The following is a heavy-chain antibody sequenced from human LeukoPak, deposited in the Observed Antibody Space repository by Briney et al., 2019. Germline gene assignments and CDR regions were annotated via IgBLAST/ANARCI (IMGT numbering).Heavy chain of an antibody. V-gene: IGHV4-4*02. Sequence: SETLSLTCAVPGGSISSSNWWSWVRPPPGKGLEWIGEIYHSGSTNYNPSLKSRVTISVDKSKNQFSLKLSSVTAADTAVYYCARASDGRVVRGDDWYFDLWGRGTLVTVSS. CDR1: GGSISSSNW. CDR2: IYHSGST. D-gene: IGHD3-10*01. CDR3: ARASDGRVVRGDDWYFDL. J-gene: IGHJ2*01.